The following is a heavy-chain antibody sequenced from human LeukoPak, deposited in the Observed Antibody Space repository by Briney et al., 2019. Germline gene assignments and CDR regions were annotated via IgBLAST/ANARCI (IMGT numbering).Heavy chain of an antibody. J-gene: IGHJ6*03. Sequence: PSETLSLTCAVFGGSFSGYYWSWIRQPPGKGLEWIGEINHSGSTNYNPSLKSRVTISVDTSKNQFSLKLSSVTAADTAVYYCARRQYYYGSGSYFLSYYYYYYMDVWGKGTTVTISS. CDR1: GGSFSGYY. CDR2: INHSGST. D-gene: IGHD3-10*01. V-gene: IGHV4-34*01. CDR3: ARRQYYYGSGSYFLSYYYYYYMDV.